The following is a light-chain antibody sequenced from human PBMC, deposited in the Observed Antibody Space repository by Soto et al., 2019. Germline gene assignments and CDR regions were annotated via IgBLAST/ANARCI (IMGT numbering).Light chain of an antibody. CDR3: SSYTGSGTLSYV. J-gene: IGLJ1*01. Sequence: QSVLTQPASVSGSPGQSITISCTGTSSDVGGYNFVSWYQQQPGKTPKLIIYEVSNRPSGVSNRFSGSKSGNTASLTISGLQTEDESDYYCSSYTGSGTLSYVFGTGTKVTVL. CDR1: SSDVGGYNF. CDR2: EVS. V-gene: IGLV2-14*01.